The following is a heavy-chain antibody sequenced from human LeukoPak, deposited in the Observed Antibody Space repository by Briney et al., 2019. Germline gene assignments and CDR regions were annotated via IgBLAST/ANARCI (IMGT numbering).Heavy chain of an antibody. Sequence: ASVTVSSKVSGYTLTELSMHWVRQAPGKGSEWMGGFDPEDGETIYAQKFQGRVTMTEDTSTDTAYMELSSLRSEGTAVYYCATSPPQYRSVWFDYWGQGTLVTVSS. CDR1: GYTLTELS. J-gene: IGHJ4*02. D-gene: IGHD6-19*01. CDR2: FDPEDGET. V-gene: IGHV1-24*01. CDR3: ATSPPQYRSVWFDY.